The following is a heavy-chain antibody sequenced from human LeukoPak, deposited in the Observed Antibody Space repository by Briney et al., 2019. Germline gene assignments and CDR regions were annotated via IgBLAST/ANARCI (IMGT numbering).Heavy chain of an antibody. D-gene: IGHD5-24*01. J-gene: IGHJ4*02. CDR3: ARSLTRWLPSSLDY. V-gene: IGHV3-21*04. CDR2: ISSSSSYI. Sequence: PGGSLRLSCAASGFTFSSYSMNWVRQAPGKGLEWVSSISSSSSYIYYADSVKGRFTISRDNSKNTLYLQMNSLRAEDTAVYYCARSLTRWLPSSLDYWGQGTLVTVSS. CDR1: GFTFSSYS.